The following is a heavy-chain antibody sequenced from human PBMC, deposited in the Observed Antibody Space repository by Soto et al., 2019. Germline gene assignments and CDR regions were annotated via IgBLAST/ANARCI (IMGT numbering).Heavy chain of an antibody. Sequence: EVQLVESGGGLVQPGRSLRLACAASGFTFDDYAMHWVRQGPGKGLEWVSGISWNSGRIDYADSVKGRFTISRDNAKKSLYLQMNSLRGEDTALYYCAKDIREYGSGWTYFDHWGQGTLVTVSS. D-gene: IGHD6-19*01. CDR2: ISWNSGRI. V-gene: IGHV3-9*01. CDR3: AKDIREYGSGWTYFDH. CDR1: GFTFDDYA. J-gene: IGHJ4*02.